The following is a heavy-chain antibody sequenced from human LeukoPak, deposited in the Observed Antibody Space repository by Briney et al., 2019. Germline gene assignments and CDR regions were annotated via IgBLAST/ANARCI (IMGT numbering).Heavy chain of an antibody. CDR2: INHSGST. J-gene: IGHJ3*02. Sequence: SETLSLTCAVYGGSFSGYYWSWIRQPPGKGLEWIGEINHSGSTNYNPSLKSRVTISVDTSKNQFSLKLSSVTAADTALYYCARGRRTGTTSRLRVNHAFDIWGQGTMVTVSS. CDR3: ARGRRTGTTSRLRVNHAFDI. CDR1: GGSFSGYY. V-gene: IGHV4-34*01. D-gene: IGHD1-1*01.